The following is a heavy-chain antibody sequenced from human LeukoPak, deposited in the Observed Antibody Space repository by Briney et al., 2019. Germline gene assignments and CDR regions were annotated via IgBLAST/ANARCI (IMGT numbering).Heavy chain of an antibody. CDR1: GGTFSSYA. CDR2: IIPILGIA. CDR3: ARERGELPALFDY. J-gene: IGHJ4*02. V-gene: IGHV1-69*04. Sequence: GASVKVSCKASGGTFSSYAISWVRQAPGQGLEWMGRIIPILGIANYAQKFQGRVTITADKSTSTAYMELSSLRSEDTAVYYCARERGELPALFDYWGQGTLVTVSS. D-gene: IGHD4-23*01.